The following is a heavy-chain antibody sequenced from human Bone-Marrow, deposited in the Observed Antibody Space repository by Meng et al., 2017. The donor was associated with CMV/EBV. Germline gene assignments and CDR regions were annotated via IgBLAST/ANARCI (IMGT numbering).Heavy chain of an antibody. D-gene: IGHD2-15*01. CDR3: ARALEVDYFDY. CDR1: GGSISSYS. CDR2: IYYSGST. Sequence: SETLSLICGVSGGSISSYSWTWIRQPPGKGLEWIGYIYYSGSTNYNPSLKSRVTISVDTSKNQFSLKLSSVTAADTAVYYCARALEVDYFDYWGQGTLVTVSS. V-gene: IGHV4-59*01. J-gene: IGHJ4*02.